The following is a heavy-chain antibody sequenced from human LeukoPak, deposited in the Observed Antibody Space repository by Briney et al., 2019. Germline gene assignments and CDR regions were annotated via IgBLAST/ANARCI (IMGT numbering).Heavy chain of an antibody. CDR1: GGSISSSSYY. D-gene: IGHD3-10*01. V-gene: IGHV4-39*01. CDR2: IYYSGST. J-gene: IGHJ4*02. CDR3: ATLTGAPFDY. Sequence: PSETLSLPCTVSGGSISSSSYYWRWIRQPPAKGVGCIGSIYYSGSTYYNPSLKSRVTISVDTSKNQFSLKLSSVTAADTAVYYCATLTGAPFDYWGQGTLVTVSS.